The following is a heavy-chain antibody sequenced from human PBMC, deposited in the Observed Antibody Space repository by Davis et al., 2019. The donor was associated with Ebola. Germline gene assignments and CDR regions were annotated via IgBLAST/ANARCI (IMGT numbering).Heavy chain of an antibody. CDR2: INSDGSST. D-gene: IGHD2-2*02. CDR1: GFSFSGYW. Sequence: PGGSLRLSCAASGFSFSGYWMHWVRQAPGKGLLWVSRINSDGSSTSYADSVKGRFTISRDNSKSTLYLQMNSLRAEDTAVYYCAKAYCSSTSCYTWAFDYWGQGTLVTVSS. J-gene: IGHJ4*02. V-gene: IGHV3-74*01. CDR3: AKAYCSSTSCYTWAFDY.